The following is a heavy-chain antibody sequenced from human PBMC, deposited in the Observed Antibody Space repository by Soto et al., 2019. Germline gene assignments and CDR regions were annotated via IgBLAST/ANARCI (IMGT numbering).Heavy chain of an antibody. D-gene: IGHD1-1*01. J-gene: IGHJ4*02. Sequence: QVHLVQSGAEVKKPGASVKVSCKGDGYDFTTYGITWVRQAPGQGLEWMAWISAHNGNTDYEQKLQSRVNVTRDTSTITAYMELRSLRSDDTAVYYCARGRYGDYWGQGALVTVSS. CDR3: ARGRYGDY. CDR1: GYDFTTYG. CDR2: ISAHNGNT. V-gene: IGHV1-18*01.